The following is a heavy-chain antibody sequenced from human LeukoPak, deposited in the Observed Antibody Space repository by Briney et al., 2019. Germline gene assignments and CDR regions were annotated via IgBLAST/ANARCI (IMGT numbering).Heavy chain of an antibody. CDR2: IYYSGST. V-gene: IGHV4-59*11. J-gene: IGHJ4*02. Sequence: SETLSLTCTVSGGSISSHYWSWIRQPPGKGLEWIGYIYYSGSTNYNPSLKSRVTISVGTSKNQFSLKLSSVTAADTAVYYCARERGYSAVFDYWGQGTLVTVSS. CDR3: ARERGYSAVFDY. D-gene: IGHD5-24*01. CDR1: GGSISSHY.